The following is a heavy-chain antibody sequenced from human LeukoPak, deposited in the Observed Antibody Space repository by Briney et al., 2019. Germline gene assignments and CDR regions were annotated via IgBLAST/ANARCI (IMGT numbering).Heavy chain of an antibody. D-gene: IGHD3-3*01. V-gene: IGHV3-23*01. CDR1: GFTFSSYA. J-gene: IGHJ4*02. CDR3: AKGVGSSSVYFFDY. CDR2: ISGSGGST. Sequence: GGSLRLSCAASGFTFSSYAMSWVRQAPGKGLEWVSAISGSGGSTYHADSVKGRFTLSRDNSKNTLYLQMNSLRADDAAIYYCAKGVGSSSVYFFDYWGQGTLVTVSS.